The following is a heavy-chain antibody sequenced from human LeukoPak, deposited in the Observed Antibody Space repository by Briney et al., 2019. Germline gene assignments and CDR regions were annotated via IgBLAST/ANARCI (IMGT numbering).Heavy chain of an antibody. CDR3: AKGGPSSGSDAFDI. Sequence: PGRSLRLSCAASGFTFSSYGMHWVRQAPGKGLEWVAVISYDGSNKYYADSVKGRFTISRDNSKNTLYLQMNSLRAEDTAVYYCAKGGPSSGSDAFDIWGQGTMVTVSS. D-gene: IGHD3-22*01. CDR1: GFTFSSYG. CDR2: ISYDGSNK. J-gene: IGHJ3*02. V-gene: IGHV3-30*18.